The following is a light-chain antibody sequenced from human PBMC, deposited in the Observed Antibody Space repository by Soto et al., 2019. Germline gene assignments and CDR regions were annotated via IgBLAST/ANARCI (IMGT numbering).Light chain of an antibody. V-gene: IGLV1-40*01. Sequence: QSVLTQPPSVSGAPGQRVTISCTGSSSNIGAGYHVHWYQQLPRTAPKLLIYGNNNRPSGVPDRFSGSKSGTSASLAITGLQAEDEAEYYCQSYDSSLRDVLFGGGTKLTVL. CDR1: SSNIGAGYH. CDR3: QSYDSSLRDVL. CDR2: GNN. J-gene: IGLJ2*01.